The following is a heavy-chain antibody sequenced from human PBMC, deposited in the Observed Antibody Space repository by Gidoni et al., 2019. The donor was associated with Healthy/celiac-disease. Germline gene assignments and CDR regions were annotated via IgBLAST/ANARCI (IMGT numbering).Heavy chain of an antibody. D-gene: IGHD6-13*01. J-gene: IGHJ4*02. CDR3: ARYSIAAAGPHRHNTFDY. CDR1: GGSISSYY. CDR2: IYYSGST. Sequence: QVQLQESGPGLVKPSETLSLTCTVSGGSISSYYWSWIRQPPGKGLEWIGYIYYSGSTNYNPSLKSRVTISVDTSKNQFSLKLSSVTAADTAVYYCARYSIAAAGPHRHNTFDYWGQGTLVTVSS. V-gene: IGHV4-59*01.